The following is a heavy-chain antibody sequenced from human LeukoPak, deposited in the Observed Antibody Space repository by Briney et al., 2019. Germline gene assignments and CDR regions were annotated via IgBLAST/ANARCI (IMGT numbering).Heavy chain of an antibody. CDR2: IIPIFGTA. CDR3: ARDPTLRVIQSHSWFDP. Sequence: SVKVSCKASGRTFSSYAISWVRQAPGQGLEWMGGIIPIFGTANYAQKFQRRVTMTTDTSTNTAYMELTSLRSDDTAVYYCARDPTLRVIQSHSWFDPWGQGTLVSVSS. V-gene: IGHV1-69*05. D-gene: IGHD3-10*01. CDR1: GRTFSSYA. J-gene: IGHJ5*02.